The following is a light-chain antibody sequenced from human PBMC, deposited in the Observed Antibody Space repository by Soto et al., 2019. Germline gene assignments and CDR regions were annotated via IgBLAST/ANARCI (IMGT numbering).Light chain of an antibody. CDR2: DTS. V-gene: IGKV3-11*01. J-gene: IGKJ4*01. Sequence: EIVLTQSPATLSLSPGERATLSCRASQSLGYYLAWFQQKHGQDPRLLIYDTSNRASGIPARFSGSGSGTDFTLTISSLDPEDFAVYYCQQHRDWPLTCGGGTKVEIK. CDR1: QSLGYY. CDR3: QQHRDWPLT.